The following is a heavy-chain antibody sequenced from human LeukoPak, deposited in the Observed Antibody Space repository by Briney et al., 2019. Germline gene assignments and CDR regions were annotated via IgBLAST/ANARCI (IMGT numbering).Heavy chain of an antibody. J-gene: IGHJ1*01. D-gene: IGHD3-22*01. Sequence: ASVKVSCKASGGTFSSYTISWVRQAPGQGLEWMGRIIPILGIANYAQKFQGRVTITADKSTSTAYMELSSLRSEDTAVYYCARAYYCDSSGYYPGYFQHWGQGTLVTVSS. CDR1: GGTFSSYT. V-gene: IGHV1-69*02. CDR3: ARAYYCDSSGYYPGYFQH. CDR2: IIPILGIA.